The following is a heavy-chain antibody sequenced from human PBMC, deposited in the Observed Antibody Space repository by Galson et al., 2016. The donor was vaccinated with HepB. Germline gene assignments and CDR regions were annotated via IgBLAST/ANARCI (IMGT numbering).Heavy chain of an antibody. CDR3: VKEEGIYSNYDY. CDR1: GFTFSSFS. V-gene: IGHV3-64D*06. CDR2: ISSFGGTT. J-gene: IGHJ4*02. D-gene: IGHD4-11*01. Sequence: SLRLSCAASGFTFSSFSVHWVRQAPGRGLESVSAISSFGGTTHYATSVKGSFTISRDSSKNPLYLHMSSLRVEDTAVYYCVKEEGIYSNYDYWGQGTLVTVSS.